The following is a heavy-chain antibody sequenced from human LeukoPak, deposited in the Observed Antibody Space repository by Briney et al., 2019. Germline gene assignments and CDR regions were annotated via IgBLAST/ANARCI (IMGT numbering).Heavy chain of an antibody. V-gene: IGHV3-43D*03. D-gene: IGHD4-23*01. CDR2: ISWDGGST. CDR3: AKGTPLDYGGNSVPDY. J-gene: IGHJ4*02. Sequence: GGSLRLSCAASGFTFDDYAMHWVRQAPGKGLEWVSLISWDGGSTYYADSVKGRFTISRDNSKNSLYLQMNSLRAEDTALYYCAKGTPLDYGGNSVPDYWGQGTLVTVSS. CDR1: GFTFDDYA.